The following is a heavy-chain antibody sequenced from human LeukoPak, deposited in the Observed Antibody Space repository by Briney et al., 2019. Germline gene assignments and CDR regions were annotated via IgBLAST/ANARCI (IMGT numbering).Heavy chain of an antibody. D-gene: IGHD6-13*01. CDR2: INHSGST. CDR3: ARGGQIAAAGIRYFDL. V-gene: IGHV4-34*01. Sequence: GSLRLSCAASGFTFSSHSMNWVRQPPGKGLEWIGEINHSGSTNYNPSLKSRVTISVDTSKNQFSLKLSSVTAADTAVYYCARGGQIAAAGIRYFDLWGRGTLVTVSS. CDR1: GFTFSSHS. J-gene: IGHJ2*01.